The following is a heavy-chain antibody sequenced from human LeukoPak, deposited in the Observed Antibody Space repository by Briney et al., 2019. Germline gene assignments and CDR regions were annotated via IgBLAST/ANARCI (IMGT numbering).Heavy chain of an antibody. CDR1: GFTFSGYW. Sequence: GGSLRLSCAGSGFTFSGYWMSWVRQAPGKGLEWVANIKQDGSEKYYVDSVKGRFTISRDNAKNSLYLQMNSLRAEDTAVYYCANCRTCDTITPFDYWGQGTLVTVSS. CDR2: IKQDGSEK. V-gene: IGHV3-7*03. J-gene: IGHJ4*02. D-gene: IGHD1-14*01. CDR3: ANCRTCDTITPFDY.